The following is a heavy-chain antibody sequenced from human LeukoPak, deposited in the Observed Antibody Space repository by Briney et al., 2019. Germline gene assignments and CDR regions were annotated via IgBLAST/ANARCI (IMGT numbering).Heavy chain of an antibody. Sequence: SQTLSLTCTVSGGSISSGVYYWSWIRQHPGKGLEWIGYIYYSGSTYSNPSLKGRLTISVDISKNQFSLKLSSVTAADTAVYYCARGVKGLRGAFDIWGQGTMVTVSS. CDR3: ARGVKGLRGAFDI. J-gene: IGHJ3*02. V-gene: IGHV4-31*03. D-gene: IGHD3-10*01. CDR2: IYYSGST. CDR1: GGSISSGVYY.